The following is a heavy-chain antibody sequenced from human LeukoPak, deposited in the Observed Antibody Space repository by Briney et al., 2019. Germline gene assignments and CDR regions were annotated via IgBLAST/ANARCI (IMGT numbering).Heavy chain of an antibody. CDR1: GVTVGSNY. Sequence: GGSLRLSCAASGVTVGSNYMSWGRQAPGQGLEWVSVLYSGGTTYYSDSVRGRFIISRDEARNTLYLQMNSLTVADTAVYYCARGFGYSLGFGDHWGQGTLVSVSS. J-gene: IGHJ4*02. D-gene: IGHD5-18*01. CDR2: LYSGGTT. V-gene: IGHV3-53*01. CDR3: ARGFGYSLGFGDH.